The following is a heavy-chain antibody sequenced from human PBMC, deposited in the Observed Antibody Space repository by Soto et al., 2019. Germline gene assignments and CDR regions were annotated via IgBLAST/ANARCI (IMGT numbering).Heavy chain of an antibody. CDR3: AREGLVAVAGTSGPRENNWFDP. J-gene: IGHJ5*02. CDR1: GFTFSSYA. D-gene: IGHD6-19*01. Sequence: GGFLRLSCAASGFTFSSYAMHWVRQAPGKGLEWVAVISYDGSNKYYADSVKGRFTISRDNSKNTLYLQMNSLRAEDTAVYYCAREGLVAVAGTSGPRENNWFDPWGQGTLVTVSS. CDR2: ISYDGSNK. V-gene: IGHV3-30-3*01.